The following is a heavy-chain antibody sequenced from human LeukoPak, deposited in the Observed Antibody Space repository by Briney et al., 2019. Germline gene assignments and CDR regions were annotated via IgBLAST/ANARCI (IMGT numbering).Heavy chain of an antibody. CDR1: GVSMRTFY. Sequence: SETLSLTCTVSGVSMRTFYWSWLRQPAGKGLEWVGRIFSRGTTNYNPSLKSRVTVSLDTSKNQFSLKLSSVTAADTAVYYCAREGGGVRIGFDLWGRGTLVTVSS. CDR2: IFSRGTT. V-gene: IGHV4-4*07. CDR3: AREGGGVRIGFDL. D-gene: IGHD3-3*01. J-gene: IGHJ2*01.